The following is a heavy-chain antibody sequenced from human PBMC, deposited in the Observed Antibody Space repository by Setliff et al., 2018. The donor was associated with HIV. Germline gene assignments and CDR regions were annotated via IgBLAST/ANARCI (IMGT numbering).Heavy chain of an antibody. CDR1: GDSLNKYY. CDR3: ARRSIVGSTRGYYYYALDV. Sequence: LSLTCTVSGDSLNKYYWSWIRQPPGKGLEWIGFIYISGSTMYNPSLKSRVTMSLDTSKNQVSLKLTSVTAADTAVYYCARRSIVGSTRGYYYYALDVWGQGTTVTVSS. CDR2: IYISGST. D-gene: IGHD1-26*01. J-gene: IGHJ6*02. V-gene: IGHV4-4*09.